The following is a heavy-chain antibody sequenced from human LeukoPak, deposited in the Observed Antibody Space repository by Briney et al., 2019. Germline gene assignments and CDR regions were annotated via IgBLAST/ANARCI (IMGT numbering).Heavy chain of an antibody. J-gene: IGHJ4*02. CDR2: ISAYNGNT. V-gene: IGHV1-18*01. CDR3: ARVEPGMGY. Sequence: ASVKVSCKASGYTFTSYDMSWVRQAPGQGLEWMGWISAYNGNTNYAHKLQDRVTMTTDTSTNTAYMDLRSLISDDTAVYYCARVEPGMGYWGQGTLVTVSS. D-gene: IGHD6-13*01. CDR1: GYTFTSYD.